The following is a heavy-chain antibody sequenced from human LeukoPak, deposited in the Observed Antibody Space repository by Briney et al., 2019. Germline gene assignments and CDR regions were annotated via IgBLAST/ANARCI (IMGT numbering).Heavy chain of an antibody. CDR2: INHSGST. J-gene: IGHJ4*02. Sequence: SETLPLTCAVYGGSFSGYYWSWIRQPPGKGLEWIGEINHSGSTNYNPSLKSRVTISVDTSKNQFSLKLSSVTAADTAVYYCASHVEMATINVGYFDYWGQGTLVTVSS. CDR3: ASHVEMATINVGYFDY. CDR1: GGSFSGYY. V-gene: IGHV4-34*01. D-gene: IGHD5-24*01.